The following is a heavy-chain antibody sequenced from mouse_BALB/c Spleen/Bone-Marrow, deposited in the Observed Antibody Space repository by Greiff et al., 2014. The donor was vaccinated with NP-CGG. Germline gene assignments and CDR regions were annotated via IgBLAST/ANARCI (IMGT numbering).Heavy chain of an antibody. V-gene: IGHV1S130*01. CDR3: ARSYRFWYFDV. CDR1: GFTFTSSW. D-gene: IGHD2-14*01. J-gene: IGHJ1*01. Sequence: VKLMESGSVLVRPGTSVNLSCKASGFTFTSSWMHWAKQRPGQGLEWIGDIHPNSGNTYYNEKFKGKATLTVDSSSSTAYVDLISLTSEDSAVYFCARSYRFWYFDVWGAGTTVSVAT. CDR2: IHPNSGNT.